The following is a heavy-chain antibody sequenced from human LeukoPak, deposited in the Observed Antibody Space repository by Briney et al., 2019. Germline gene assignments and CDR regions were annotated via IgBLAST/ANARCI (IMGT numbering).Heavy chain of an antibody. CDR3: SKDYYDSSIFPAPHLFAC. D-gene: IGHD3-22*01. Sequence: PGGSLRLSCAVSGFTFSSHAMTWVRQASGKGLEWVSSIRGSGGNTYYADSVKGRFTISRDNFQNTLYLQMNSLRAEDTAVYYCSKDYYDSSIFPAPHLFACWAQGTLVTVSS. CDR1: GFTFSSHA. V-gene: IGHV3-23*01. J-gene: IGHJ4*02. CDR2: IRGSGGNT.